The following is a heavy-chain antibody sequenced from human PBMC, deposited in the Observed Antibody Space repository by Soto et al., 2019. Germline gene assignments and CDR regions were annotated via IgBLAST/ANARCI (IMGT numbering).Heavy chain of an antibody. CDR3: ARVNRGSGSYYDGFDI. D-gene: IGHD1-26*01. V-gene: IGHV1-18*04. Sequence: ASVKVTCKGSGYTFTSYGISWVRQAPGQGLEWMGWISAYNGNTNYAQKLQGRVTMTTDTSTSTAYMELRSLRSDETAVYYCARVNRGSGSYYDGFDIWGQGTMVTVSS. CDR2: ISAYNGNT. J-gene: IGHJ3*02. CDR1: GYTFTSYG.